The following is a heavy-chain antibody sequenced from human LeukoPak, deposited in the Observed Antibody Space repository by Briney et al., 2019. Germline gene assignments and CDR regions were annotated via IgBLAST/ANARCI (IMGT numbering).Heavy chain of an antibody. J-gene: IGHJ4*02. D-gene: IGHD2-2*01. CDR2: ISSSGSTI. V-gene: IGHV3-11*01. Sequence: GGSLSLSCAASGFTFGDYYMSWIRQAPGKGMEWVSYISSSGSTIYYADSVKGRFTISRDNAKNSLYLQMNSLRAEDTAVYYCARGRPAAMGVDYWGQGTLVTVSS. CDR3: ARGRPAAMGVDY. CDR1: GFTFGDYY.